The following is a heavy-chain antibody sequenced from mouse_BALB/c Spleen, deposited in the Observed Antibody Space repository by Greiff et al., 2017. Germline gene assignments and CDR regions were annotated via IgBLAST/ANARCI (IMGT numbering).Heavy chain of an antibody. V-gene: IGHV1-87*01. D-gene: IGHD2-3*01. CDR2: IYPGDGDT. CDR3: ARGGDGPHYFDY. CDR1: GYTFTSYW. Sequence: QVQLQQSGAELARPGASVKLSCKASGYTFTSYWMQWVKQRPGQGLEWIGAIYPGDGDTRYTQKFKGKATLTADKSSSTAYMQLSSLASEDSAVYYCARGGDGPHYFDYWGQGTTLTVSS. J-gene: IGHJ2*01.